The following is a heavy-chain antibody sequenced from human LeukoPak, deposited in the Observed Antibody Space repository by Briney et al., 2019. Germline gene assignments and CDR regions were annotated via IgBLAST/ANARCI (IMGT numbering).Heavy chain of an antibody. D-gene: IGHD3-3*01. CDR3: ARGWNYGDY. Sequence: SETLSLTCTVPGGAISSYYWSWIRQPPGKGLEWIGYVSYTGDASQNPSLRGRVTMSVDTSNNQVSLELSSVTAADTAVYHCARGWNYGDYWGQGTLVTVSS. CDR1: GGAISSYY. CDR2: VSYTGDA. V-gene: IGHV4-59*01. J-gene: IGHJ4*02.